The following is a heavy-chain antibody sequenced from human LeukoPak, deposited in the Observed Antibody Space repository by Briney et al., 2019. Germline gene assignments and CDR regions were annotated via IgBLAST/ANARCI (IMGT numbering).Heavy chain of an antibody. D-gene: IGHD4-17*01. V-gene: IGHV3-48*02. CDR2: ITSSSSTI. CDR1: GFTLSSYS. Sequence: PGGSLRLSCVASGFTLSSYSMNWVRLAPGKGLEWLSFITSSSSTIYYADSAKGRFTISRDNAKNSLYLQMNSLRDEDTAVYYCARDHYGDSAFDSWGQGTLVTVSS. CDR3: ARDHYGDSAFDS. J-gene: IGHJ4*02.